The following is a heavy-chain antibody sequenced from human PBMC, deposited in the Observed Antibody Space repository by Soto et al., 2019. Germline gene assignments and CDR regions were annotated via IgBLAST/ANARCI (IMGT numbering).Heavy chain of an antibody. D-gene: IGHD3-10*01. J-gene: IGHJ5*02. CDR3: AREARITMVRGVPTGWFDP. CDR2: VSASGGST. Sequence: VGSLRLSFAASGFTFSGYAMSWVRQAPGKGLEWVSVVSASGGSTDYADSVKGRFTISRDNSKNTLYLQMNSLRAEDTAVYYCAREARITMVRGVPTGWFDPWGQGTLVTVSS. CDR1: GFTFSGYA. V-gene: IGHV3-23*01.